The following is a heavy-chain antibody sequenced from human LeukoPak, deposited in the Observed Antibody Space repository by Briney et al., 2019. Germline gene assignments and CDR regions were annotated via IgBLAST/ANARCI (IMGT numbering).Heavy chain of an antibody. CDR3: ARAALVRGADYFDS. J-gene: IGHJ4*02. CDR2: ISGNGGAT. V-gene: IGHV3-23*01. D-gene: IGHD3-10*01. Sequence: PGGSLRLSCAASGFTFSSFSMTWVRQAPGKGLEWVSVISGNGGATYYADSVKGRFTISRDNCKNTLYLQMNSLRAEDTAVYYCARAALVRGADYFDSWGQGTLVTVSS. CDR1: GFTFSSFS.